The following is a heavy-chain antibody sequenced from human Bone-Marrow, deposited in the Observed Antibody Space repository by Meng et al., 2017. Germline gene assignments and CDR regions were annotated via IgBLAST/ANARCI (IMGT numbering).Heavy chain of an antibody. J-gene: IGHJ3*02. CDR3: ATSITMIVVVDAFDI. Sequence: ASVKVSCKASGYTFTSYDINWVRQATGQGLEWMGWMNPNSGNTGYAQKFQGRVTMTRNTSISTAYMELSSLRSEDTAVYYCATSITMIVVVDAFDIWGQGTMVTVSS. CDR2: MNPNSGNT. V-gene: IGHV1-8*01. CDR1: GYTFTSYD. D-gene: IGHD3-22*01.